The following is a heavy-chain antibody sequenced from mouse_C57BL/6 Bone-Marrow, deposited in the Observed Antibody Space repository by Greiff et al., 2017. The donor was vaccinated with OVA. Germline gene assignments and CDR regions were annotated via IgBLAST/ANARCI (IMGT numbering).Heavy chain of an antibody. CDR2: IWGVGST. V-gene: IGHV2-6*01. CDR1: GFSLTSYG. Sequence: VKLVESGPGLVAPSQSLSITCTVSGFSLTSYGVDWVRQSPGKGLEWLGVIWGVGSTNYNSALKSRLSISKDNSKSQVFLKMNSLQTDDTAMYYCASDYGSRRGFAYWGQGTLVTVSA. D-gene: IGHD1-1*01. CDR3: ASDYGSRRGFAY. J-gene: IGHJ3*01.